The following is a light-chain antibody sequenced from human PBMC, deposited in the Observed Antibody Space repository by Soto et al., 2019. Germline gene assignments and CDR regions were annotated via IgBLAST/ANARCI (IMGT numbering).Light chain of an antibody. CDR1: SSDVGRYNY. V-gene: IGLV2-14*01. J-gene: IGLJ1*01. Sequence: QSALTQPASVSGSPGQSITISCTGTSSDVGRYNYVSWYQQHPGKAPKLMIYDVSSRPLGVSNRFSGSKSGNTASLTISGLQAEDEADYYCSSYTTSTTQVFGTGTKVTVL. CDR3: SSYTTSTTQV. CDR2: DVS.